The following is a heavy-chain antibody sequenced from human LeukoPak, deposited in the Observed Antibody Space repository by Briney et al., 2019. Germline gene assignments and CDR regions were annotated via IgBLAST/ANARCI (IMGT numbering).Heavy chain of an antibody. CDR3: ARARLGELSYSDY. Sequence: GRSLRLSCAASGFTFSSYAMHWVRQAPGKGLEWVAVLSYDGSNKYYADSVKGRFTISRDNSKNTLYLQMNSLRAEDTAVYYCARARLGELSYSDYWGQGTLVTVSS. CDR1: GFTFSSYA. V-gene: IGHV3-30*04. CDR2: LSYDGSNK. J-gene: IGHJ4*02. D-gene: IGHD3-16*02.